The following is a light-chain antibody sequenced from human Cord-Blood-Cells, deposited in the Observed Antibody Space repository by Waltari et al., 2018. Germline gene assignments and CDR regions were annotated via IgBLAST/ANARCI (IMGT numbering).Light chain of an antibody. CDR3: QSYDSSLSGYV. V-gene: IGLV1-40*01. J-gene: IGLJ1*01. Sequence: QSVLTQPPSVPRAPAPTLTVSCTGISSNIGRGLVFPSYQQLPGTAPKPLIYGNSNRPSGVPDRFSGSKSGTSASLAITGLQAEDEADYYCQSYDSSLSGYVFGTGTKVTVL. CDR1: SSNIGRGLV. CDR2: GNS.